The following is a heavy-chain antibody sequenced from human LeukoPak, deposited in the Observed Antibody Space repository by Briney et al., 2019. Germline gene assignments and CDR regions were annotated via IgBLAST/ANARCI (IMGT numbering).Heavy chain of an antibody. CDR2: IIPIFGTA. CDR3: ARDSTMVRGVIWDYYYGMDV. J-gene: IGHJ6*04. D-gene: IGHD3-10*01. V-gene: IGHV1-69*06. CDR1: GGTFSSYA. Sequence: TSVEVSCKASGGTFSSYAISWVRQAPGQGLEWMGGIIPIFGTANYAQKFQGRVTITADKSTSTAYMELSSLRSEDTAVYYCARDSTMVRGVIWDYYYGMDVWGKGTTVTVSS.